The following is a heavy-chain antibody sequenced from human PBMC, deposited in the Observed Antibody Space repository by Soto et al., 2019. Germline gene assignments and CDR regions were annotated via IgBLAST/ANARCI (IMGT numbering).Heavy chain of an antibody. Sequence: GGSLRLSCAASGFTFNTYGMHWVRQAPGKGLEWVAVISYDGSEKYYVDSVKGRFTISKDNSKNTLYLQMNSLRPEDTAVYYCEKSPNVFCNSPTCYTYFFDPWGQGTRVTVS. J-gene: IGHJ5*02. V-gene: IGHV3-30*18. D-gene: IGHD2-2*02. CDR2: ISYDGSEK. CDR3: EKSPNVFCNSPTCYTYFFDP. CDR1: GFTFNTYG.